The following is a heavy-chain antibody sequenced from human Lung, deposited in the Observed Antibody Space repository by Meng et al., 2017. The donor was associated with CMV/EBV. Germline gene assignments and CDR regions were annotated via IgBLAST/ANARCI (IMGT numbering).Heavy chain of an antibody. CDR3: AREGTNSYYFDY. Sequence: CGVSGDSIRSGASYWSWIRQPPGKGLEWIGYIYESGSTSYNPSLESRVTISVDTSKNQFSLKVMSVTAADTAVYYCAREGTNSYYFDYWGQGTLVTVSS. CDR2: IYESGST. J-gene: IGHJ4*02. D-gene: IGHD1-14*01. CDR1: GDSIRSGASY. V-gene: IGHV4-30-4*01.